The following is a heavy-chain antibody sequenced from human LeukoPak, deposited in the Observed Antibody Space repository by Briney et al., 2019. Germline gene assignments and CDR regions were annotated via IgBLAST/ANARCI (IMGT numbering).Heavy chain of an antibody. CDR2: IYYSGST. J-gene: IGHJ4*02. D-gene: IGHD2-21*02. CDR3: ARREVTAAFDY. CDR1: GGSISSSSYY. Sequence: PSETLSLTCTVSGGSISSSSYYWGWIRQPPGKGLEWIGSIYYSGSTYYNLSLKSRATISVDASKNQFSLKLSSVTAADTAVYYCARREVTAAFDYWGQGTLVTVSS. V-gene: IGHV4-39*01.